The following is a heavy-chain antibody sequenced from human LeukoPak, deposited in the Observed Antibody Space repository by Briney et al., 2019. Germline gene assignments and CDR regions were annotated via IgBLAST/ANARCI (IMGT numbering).Heavy chain of an antibody. CDR2: IKEDGLEK. Sequence: PGGSLRLSCAASGLTVSSNYMSWVRQAPGKGLEWVAAIKEDGLEKYHVDSVKGRFTISRDNAKSSLSLLMSTLRVEDTAVYYCARGGSGSSWGQGTLATVSS. CDR3: ARGGSGSS. D-gene: IGHD3-10*01. J-gene: IGHJ5*02. CDR1: GLTVSSNY. V-gene: IGHV3-7*04.